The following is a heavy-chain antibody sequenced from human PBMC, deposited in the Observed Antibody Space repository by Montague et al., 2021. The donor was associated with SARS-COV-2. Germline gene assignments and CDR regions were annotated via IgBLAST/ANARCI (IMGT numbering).Heavy chain of an antibody. V-gene: IGHV4-30-2*06. D-gene: IGHD3-10*01. CDR2: IYQSGSA. J-gene: IGHJ6*02. CDR3: ATGTRMYGMGF. Sequence: TLSLTCVVSGGSVSSGDYSWSWIRQSPGKGLKWIGYIYQSGSAYYXPSLKSRVTISIDTSNNQFSLNLRSVTAADTGLYYCATGTRMYGMGFWGQGTTVTVSS. CDR1: GGSVSSGDYS.